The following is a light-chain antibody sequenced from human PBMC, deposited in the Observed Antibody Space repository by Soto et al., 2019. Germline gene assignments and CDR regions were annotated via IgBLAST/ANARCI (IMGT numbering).Light chain of an antibody. Sequence: QSVLTQPPSASGTPGQRVTLSCSGSLSNIGSNFIYWYQQLPGSAPKLLINTNNERPSGVPDRFSGSKSGTSASLAISGLRSEDEADYHCAAWDDSLRGVVFGGGTKLTVL. CDR3: AAWDDSLRGVV. V-gene: IGLV1-47*01. CDR1: LSNIGSNF. J-gene: IGLJ2*01. CDR2: TNN.